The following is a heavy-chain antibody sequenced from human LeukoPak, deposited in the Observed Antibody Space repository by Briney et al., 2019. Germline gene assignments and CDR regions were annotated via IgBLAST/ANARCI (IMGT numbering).Heavy chain of an antibody. CDR2: IYYSGST. J-gene: IGHJ4*02. Sequence: SETLSLTCTVYAGSISSSSYYWGWIRQPPGKGLEWIGSIYYSGSTYYNPSLQSRVTISIETSKNQISLRLTSVTAADTAMYYCGKSGGYGLIVYWGQGTLVTVSS. CDR1: AGSISSSSYY. V-gene: IGHV4-39*01. D-gene: IGHD1-26*01. CDR3: GKSGGYGLIVY.